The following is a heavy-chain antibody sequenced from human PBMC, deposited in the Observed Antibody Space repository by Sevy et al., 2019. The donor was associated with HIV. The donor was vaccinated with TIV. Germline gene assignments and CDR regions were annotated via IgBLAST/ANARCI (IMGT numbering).Heavy chain of an antibody. V-gene: IGHV3-21*01. CDR1: GFTFSSYS. D-gene: IGHD3-9*01. CDR3: ARDPGVGFDWLLSDAFDI. J-gene: IGHJ3*02. Sequence: GGSLRLSCAASGFTFSSYSMNWVRQAPGKGLEWVSSISSSSSYIYYADSVKGRFTISRDNAKNSLYLQMSSLRAEDTAVYYCARDPGVGFDWLLSDAFDIWGQGTMVTVSS. CDR2: ISSSSSYI.